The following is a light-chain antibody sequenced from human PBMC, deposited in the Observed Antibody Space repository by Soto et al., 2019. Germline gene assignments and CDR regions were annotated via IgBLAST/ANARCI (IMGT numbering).Light chain of an antibody. CDR2: DAS. CDR1: QSIGTW. Sequence: DIPLTQSPSTLSASVGDRITITCRASQSIGTWLAWYQHRPGEGPKLLIHDASSLESGVPSRFSGSGSATEFSRTISSLESGDYGTYQGKQHATYAQITFGQGNKVEIK. CDR3: KQHATYAQIT. J-gene: IGKJ1*01. V-gene: IGKV1-5*01.